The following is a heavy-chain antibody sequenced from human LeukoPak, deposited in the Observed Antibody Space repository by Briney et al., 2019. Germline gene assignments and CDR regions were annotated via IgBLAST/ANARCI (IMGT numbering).Heavy chain of an antibody. V-gene: IGHV4-34*01. CDR3: ARGLYYYDSSGYYSAFDI. Sequence: SETLSLTCAVYGGSFSGYYWSWIRQPPGKGLEWIGEINHSGSTNYNPSLKSRVTISVDTSKIQFSLKLSSVTAADTAVYYCARGLYYYDSSGYYSAFDIWGQGTMVTVSS. CDR1: GGSFSGYY. D-gene: IGHD3-22*01. J-gene: IGHJ3*02. CDR2: INHSGST.